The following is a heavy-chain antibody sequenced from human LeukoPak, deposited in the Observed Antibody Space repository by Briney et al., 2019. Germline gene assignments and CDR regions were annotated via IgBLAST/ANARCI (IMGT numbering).Heavy chain of an antibody. CDR3: ARGLLRYFDWSLNY. CDR2: IIPIFGTA. V-gene: IGHV1-69*01. CDR1: GGTFSSYA. D-gene: IGHD3-9*01. J-gene: IGHJ4*02. Sequence: ASVKVSCKASGGTFSSYAISWVRQAPGQGLEWMGGIIPIFGTANCAQKFQGRVTITADESTSTAYMELSSLRSEDTAVYYCARGLLRYFDWSLNYWGQGTLVTVSS.